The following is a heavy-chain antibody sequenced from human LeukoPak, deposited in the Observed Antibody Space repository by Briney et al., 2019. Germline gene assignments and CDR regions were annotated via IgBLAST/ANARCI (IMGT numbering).Heavy chain of an antibody. CDR2: ISWNGGRT. CDR1: GFTLVDYG. CDR3: ARRRGDAFDI. J-gene: IGHJ3*02. Sequence: SGGSLRLSCAASGFTLVDYGMSWVRQAPGQGLEWVSGISWNGGRTGYADSLKGRLTISRDNAKNSLYLQMNSLRAEDTAVYYCARRRGDAFDIWGQGTMVTVSS. V-gene: IGHV3-20*04.